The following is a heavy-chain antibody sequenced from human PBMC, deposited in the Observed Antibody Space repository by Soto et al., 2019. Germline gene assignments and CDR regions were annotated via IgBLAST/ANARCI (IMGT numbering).Heavy chain of an antibody. J-gene: IGHJ5*02. D-gene: IGHD1-1*01. Sequence: KESGPTLMTPTQTLTLTCTFSGFSLSTTGVGLAWIRQPPGKALEWLALIYWNDDKRYNPSLTSRLTITKDTSKNLVVLTMTDMDPVDTATYYCARRVIVTPGHHNWFDPWGQGTLVTVSS. CDR3: ARRVIVTPGHHNWFDP. CDR2: IYWNDDK. CDR1: GFSLSTTGVG. V-gene: IGHV2-5*01.